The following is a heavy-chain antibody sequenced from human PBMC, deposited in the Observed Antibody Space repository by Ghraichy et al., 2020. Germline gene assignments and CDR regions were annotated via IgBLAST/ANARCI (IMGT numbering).Heavy chain of an antibody. J-gene: IGHJ4*02. CDR1: GGSFSGYY. Sequence: SETLSLTCAVYGGSFSGYYWSWIRQPPGKGLEWIGEINHSGSTNYNPSLKSRVTISVDTSKNQFSLKLSSVTAADTAVYYCARRGYSSGWNLIDYWGQGTLVTVSS. CDR3: ARRGYSSGWNLIDY. V-gene: IGHV4-34*01. D-gene: IGHD6-19*01. CDR2: INHSGST.